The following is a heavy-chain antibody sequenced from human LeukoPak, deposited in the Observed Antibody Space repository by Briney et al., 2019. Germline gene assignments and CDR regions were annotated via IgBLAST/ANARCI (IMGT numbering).Heavy chain of an antibody. CDR3: AKWGDYDVLTGYYVSDY. J-gene: IGHJ4*02. D-gene: IGHD3-9*01. Sequence: GGSLRLSCAASGFTFSNYAMSWVRQAPGKGLEWVSSITGSGGNTYYADSVKGRFTISRDNSKNTLYLQMNSLRAEDTAVYYCAKWGDYDVLTGYYVSDYWGQGTLVTVSS. CDR2: ITGSGGNT. V-gene: IGHV3-23*01. CDR1: GFTFSNYA.